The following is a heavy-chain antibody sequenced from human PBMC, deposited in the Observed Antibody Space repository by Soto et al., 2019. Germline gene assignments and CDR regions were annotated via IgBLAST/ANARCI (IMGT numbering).Heavy chain of an antibody. CDR1: GYTFIGYY. CDR3: ARYVVSTIGVFDL. CDR2: INPNRGAT. V-gene: IGHV1-2*02. J-gene: IGHJ4*02. Sequence: ASVKLCCKASGYTFIGYYLHWVRQAPGQGLEWMGWINPNRGATNYPQKFQGRVTMTRDTSITTAYMEMSRLRSDDTAFYFCARYVVSTIGVFDLCGQRTPVTASS. D-gene: IGHD5-12*01.